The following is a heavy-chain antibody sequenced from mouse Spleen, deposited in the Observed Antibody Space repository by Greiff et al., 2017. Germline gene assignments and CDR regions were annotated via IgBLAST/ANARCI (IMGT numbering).Heavy chain of an antibody. V-gene: IGHV5-15*01. CDR1: GFTFSDYG. D-gene: IGHD2-3*01. J-gene: IGHJ4*01. CDR2: ISNLAYSI. CDR3: ARHGDGYYLYAMDY. Sequence: EVQLVESGGGLVKPGGSLKLSCAASGFTFSDYGMAWVRQAPGKGPEWVAFISNLAYSIYYADTVTGRFTISRENAKNTLYLEMSSLRSEDTAMYYCARHGDGYYLYAMDYWGQGTSVTVSS.